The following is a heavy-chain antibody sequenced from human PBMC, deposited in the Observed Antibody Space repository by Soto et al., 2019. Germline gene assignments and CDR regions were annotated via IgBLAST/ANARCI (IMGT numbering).Heavy chain of an antibody. J-gene: IGHJ6*02. V-gene: IGHV1-69*13. CDR3: ARDQADYSTSYYGMDV. CDR2: IIPIFGTA. Sequence: GASVKVSCKASGGTFSSYAISWVRQAPGQGLEWMGGIIPIFGTANYAQKFQGRVTITADESTSTAYMELSSLRSEDTAVYYCARDQADYSTSYYGMDVWGQGTTVTVSS. CDR1: GGTFSSYA. D-gene: IGHD3-16*01.